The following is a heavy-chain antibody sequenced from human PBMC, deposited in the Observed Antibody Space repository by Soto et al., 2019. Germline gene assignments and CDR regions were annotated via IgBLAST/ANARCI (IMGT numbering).Heavy chain of an antibody. Sequence: GGSLRLSCAASGFTFSSYGMHWVRQAPGKGLEWVAVISYDGSNKYYADSVKGRFTISRDNSKNTLYLQMNSLRAEDTAVYYCAKDSPLNYYYYMDVWGKGTTVTVSS. V-gene: IGHV3-30*18. CDR2: ISYDGSNK. CDR3: AKDSPLNYYYYMDV. CDR1: GFTFSSYG. J-gene: IGHJ6*03.